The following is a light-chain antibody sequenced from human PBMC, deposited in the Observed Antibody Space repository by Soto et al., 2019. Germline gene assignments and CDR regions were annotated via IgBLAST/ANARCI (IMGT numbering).Light chain of an antibody. CDR1: QSVSSSF. Sequence: EIVLTQSPGTLSLPPGERATLSCRASQSVSSSFLAWYQQKPGQAPRLLIYGASSRATGIPDRFSGSGSGTDFTLTISGLEPEDFAVDYCQQYDSSPWTFGQGTRVEIK. V-gene: IGKV3-20*01. J-gene: IGKJ1*01. CDR3: QQYDSSPWT. CDR2: GAS.